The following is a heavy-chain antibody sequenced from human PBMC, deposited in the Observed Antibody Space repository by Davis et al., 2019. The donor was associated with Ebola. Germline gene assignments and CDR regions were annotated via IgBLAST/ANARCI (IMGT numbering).Heavy chain of an antibody. Sequence: SQTLSPTCAVYAGSFSGYYWSWIRQPPGNGLEWNGEIHHIGGTNYNPSLKSRVTMSLDTSKNQFSLRLTSMTAADTAVYFCARKQARWENWFNPLGRGALVTVSS. CDR1: AGSFSGYY. CDR3: ARKQARWENWFNP. CDR2: IHHIGGT. V-gene: IGHV4-34*01. J-gene: IGHJ5*02. D-gene: IGHD1-26*01.